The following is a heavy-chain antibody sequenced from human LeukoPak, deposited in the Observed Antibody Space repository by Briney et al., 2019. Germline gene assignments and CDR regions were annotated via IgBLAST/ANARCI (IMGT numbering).Heavy chain of an antibody. V-gene: IGHV4-61*02. Sequence: SETLSLTCTVSGGSISSGSYYWSWIRQPAGKGLEWIGRIYTSGSTNYNPSLKSRVTISVDTSKNQFSLKLSSVTAADTTVYYCASSFYGSGSPSDYWGQGTLVTVSS. CDR3: ASSFYGSGSPSDY. J-gene: IGHJ4*02. D-gene: IGHD3-10*01. CDR2: IYTSGST. CDR1: GGSISSGSYY.